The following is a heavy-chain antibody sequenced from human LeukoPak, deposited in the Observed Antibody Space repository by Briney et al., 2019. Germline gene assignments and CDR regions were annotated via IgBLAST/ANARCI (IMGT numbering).Heavy chain of an antibody. J-gene: IGHJ4*02. V-gene: IGHV3-30*04. CDR2: ISYDGSNK. D-gene: IGHD3-22*01. CDR1: GFTFSSYA. Sequence: GRSLRLSCAASGFTFSSYAMHWVRQAPGKVLEWVAVISYDGSNKYYADSVKGRFTISRDNSKNTLYLQMNSLRAEDTAVYYCAKDPTHYRVWDYYETIGLSYWGQGTLVTVSS. CDR3: AKDPTHYRVWDYYETIGLSY.